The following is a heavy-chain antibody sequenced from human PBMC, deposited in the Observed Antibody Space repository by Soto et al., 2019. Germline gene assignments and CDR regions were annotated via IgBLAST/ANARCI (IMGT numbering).Heavy chain of an antibody. Sequence: QVQLVQSGAEVKKPGASVKVSCKASGYTFTGYYMHWVRQAPGQGLEWMGWINPNSGGTNYAQKFQGWVTMTRDTSISTAYMELSRLRSDDTAVYYCARRGRDENYDILTGYSPATPYYFDYWGQGTLVTVSS. V-gene: IGHV1-2*04. J-gene: IGHJ4*02. CDR3: ARRGRDENYDILTGYSPATPYYFDY. D-gene: IGHD3-9*01. CDR2: INPNSGGT. CDR1: GYTFTGYY.